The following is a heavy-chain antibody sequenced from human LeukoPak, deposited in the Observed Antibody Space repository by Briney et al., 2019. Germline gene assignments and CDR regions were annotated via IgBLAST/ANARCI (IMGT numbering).Heavy chain of an antibody. D-gene: IGHD2-2*01. CDR3: ARISSRKCSSTSCNQSYGMDV. J-gene: IGHJ6*02. V-gene: IGHV4-34*01. CDR1: GGSFSGYY. CDR2: INHSGST. Sequence: SETLSLTCAVHGGSFSGYYWSWIRQPPGKGLEWIGEINHSGSTNYNPSLKSRVTISVDTSKNQFSLKLSSVTAADTAVYYCARISSRKCSSTSCNQSYGMDVWGQGTTVTVSS.